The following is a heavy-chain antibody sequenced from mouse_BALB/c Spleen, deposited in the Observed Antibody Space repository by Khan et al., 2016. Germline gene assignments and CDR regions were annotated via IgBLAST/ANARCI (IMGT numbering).Heavy chain of an antibody. D-gene: IGHD2-2*01. CDR3: ARGNYGYDERAWFAY. V-gene: IGHV3-2*02. CDR1: GYSITSDYA. Sequence: EVQLQESGPGLVKPSQSLSLTCTVTGYSITSDYAWNWIRQFPGNKLEWMGYISYSGSTSYNPSLKSRISITRDTSKNQFFLQLNSVTTEDTATDYCARGNYGYDERAWFAYWGQGTLVTVSA. J-gene: IGHJ3*01. CDR2: ISYSGST.